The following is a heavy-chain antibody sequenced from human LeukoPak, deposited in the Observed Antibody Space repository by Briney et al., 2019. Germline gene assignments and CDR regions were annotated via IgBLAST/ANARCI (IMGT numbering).Heavy chain of an antibody. J-gene: IGHJ3*01. CDR3: ARNLGPFDV. D-gene: IGHD3-16*01. CDR1: GFTFNDFA. Sequence: GGSLRLSCAASGFTFNDFAMTCVRQAPGKGLEWVSTIADAGTYYADSVKGRFIISRDNSKNMLYLQLNSLRADDTAMYYCARNLGPFDVRGHGTMVTVSS. V-gene: IGHV3-23*01. CDR2: IADAGT.